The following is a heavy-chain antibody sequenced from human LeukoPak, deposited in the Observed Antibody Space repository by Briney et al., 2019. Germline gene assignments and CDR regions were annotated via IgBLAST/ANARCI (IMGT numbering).Heavy chain of an antibody. CDR2: VYHSGST. CDR1: GGSISSSNYY. Sequence: PSETLSLTCTVSGGSISSSNYYWSWIRQIPGKGLEWIGEVYHSGSTDYNPSLKSRITISIDTSKSHFSLKLSSVTVADTAVYYCARGGAVNGFDVWGQGTRVTVSS. V-gene: IGHV4-39*02. CDR3: ARGGAVNGFDV. D-gene: IGHD6-19*01. J-gene: IGHJ3*01.